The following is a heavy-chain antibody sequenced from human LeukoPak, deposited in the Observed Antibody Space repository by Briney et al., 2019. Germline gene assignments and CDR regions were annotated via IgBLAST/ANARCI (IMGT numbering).Heavy chain of an antibody. V-gene: IGHV3-23*01. J-gene: IGHJ4*02. Sequence: PGGSLRLSCAASGFTFSNFAMIWVRQAPGKGLVWVSAISGSGDKTHYADSVKGRFTISRDNSKSVLYMQLNNLRREDTAVYYCGECHWGRGTLVTVSS. CDR1: GFTFSNFA. CDR3: GECH. CDR2: ISGSGDKT.